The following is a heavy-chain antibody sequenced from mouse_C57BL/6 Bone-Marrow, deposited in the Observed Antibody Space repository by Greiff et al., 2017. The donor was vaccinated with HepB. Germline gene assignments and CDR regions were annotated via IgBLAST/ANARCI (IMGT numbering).Heavy chain of an antibody. D-gene: IGHD2-4*01. V-gene: IGHV1-39*01. CDR1: GYSFTDYN. CDR3: AKSTMITTRYYFDY. Sequence: VQLQQSGPELVKPGASVKISCKASGYSFTDYNMNWVKQSNGKSLEWIGVINPNYGTTSYNQKFKGKATLTVDQSSSTAYMQLNSLTAEDSAVYYCAKSTMITTRYYFDYWGQGTTLTVSS. CDR2: INPNYGTT. J-gene: IGHJ2*01.